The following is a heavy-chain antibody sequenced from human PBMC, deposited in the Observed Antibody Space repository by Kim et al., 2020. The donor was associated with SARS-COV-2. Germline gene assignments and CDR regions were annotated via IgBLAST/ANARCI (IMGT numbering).Heavy chain of an antibody. V-gene: IGHV1-8*01. Sequence: ASVKVSCKASEDTFNSYDMNWVRHATGQGLEWMGWMNPKSGNTGYAQKFLGRVTMTRDTSIRTAYMELSSLRSEDTAVYYCARWQSLRQFDNWGQGTLVTVSS. CDR3: ARWQSLRQFDN. CDR1: EDTFNSYD. J-gene: IGHJ4*02. CDR2: MNPKSGNT. D-gene: IGHD3-16*01.